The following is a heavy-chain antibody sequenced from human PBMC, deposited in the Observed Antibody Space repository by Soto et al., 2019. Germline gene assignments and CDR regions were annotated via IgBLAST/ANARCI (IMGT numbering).Heavy chain of an antibody. D-gene: IGHD6-6*01. CDR1: GGSISSGDYY. CDR3: ARERPDGARLDP. Sequence: QVQLQESGPGLVKPSQTLSLTCTVSGGSISSGDYYWSWIRQPPGKGLEWIGYIYHSGSTYYNPSLKSRVTISVDTSKNQFSVKLSSVPAADTAVYYCARERPDGARLDPWGQGTLVTVSS. CDR2: IYHSGST. V-gene: IGHV4-30-4*01. J-gene: IGHJ5*02.